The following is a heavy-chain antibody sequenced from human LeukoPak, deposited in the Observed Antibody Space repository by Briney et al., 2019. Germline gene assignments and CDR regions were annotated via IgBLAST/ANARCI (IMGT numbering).Heavy chain of an antibody. D-gene: IGHD2-2*01. CDR3: ARTNEVPAASFGWFDP. V-gene: IGHV1-18*04. CDR1: GYTFTSYG. Sequence: ASVKVSCKASGYTFTSYGISWVRQAPGQGLEWMGWISAYNGNTNYAQKLQGRVTMTTDTSTSTAYMELRSLRSDDTAVYYCARTNEVPAASFGWFDPWGQGTLVTVSS. CDR2: ISAYNGNT. J-gene: IGHJ5*02.